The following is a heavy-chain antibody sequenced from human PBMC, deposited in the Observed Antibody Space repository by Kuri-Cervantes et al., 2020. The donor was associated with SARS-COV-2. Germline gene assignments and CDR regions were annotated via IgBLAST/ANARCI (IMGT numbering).Heavy chain of an antibody. J-gene: IGHJ4*02. Sequence: GESLKISCAASGFTFSSYNMNWVRQAPGKGLEWVSSISSSRNYIYYADSVRGRFTISRDNAKNSLYLQMNSLRAEDTAVYYCARDFQYCTNGVCYTGNMDYWGQGTLVTVSS. CDR3: ARDFQYCTNGVCYTGNMDY. CDR2: ISSSRNYI. V-gene: IGHV3-21*01. D-gene: IGHD2-8*01. CDR1: GFTFSSYN.